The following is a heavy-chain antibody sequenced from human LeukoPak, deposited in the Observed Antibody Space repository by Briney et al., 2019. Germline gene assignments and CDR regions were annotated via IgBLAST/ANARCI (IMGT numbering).Heavy chain of an antibody. V-gene: IGHV3-74*01. J-gene: IGHJ4*02. Sequence: GGSLRLSCAASGFTFSSNWMHWVRQAPGKGLVWVSRIDSDGSSTSYADSVKGRFTISRDNAKNTLSLQMNSLRAEDTAVYYCARGRGTSSMHPRSSRLDYGGQGTLVTVSS. CDR1: GFTFSSNW. CDR2: IDSDGSST. CDR3: ARGRGTSSMHPRSSRLDY. D-gene: IGHD3-16*01.